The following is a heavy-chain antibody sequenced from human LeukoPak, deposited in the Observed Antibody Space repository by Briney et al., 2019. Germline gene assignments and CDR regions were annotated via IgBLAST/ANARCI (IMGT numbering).Heavy chain of an antibody. CDR1: GFTFSSYW. CDR3: ARDLVAGSFDY. Sequence: GGSLRLSCAASGFTFSSYWMTWVRQAPGKGLEWVANIKEDESEKYYVDSVKGRFTISRDNAKNSLYVQMNSLRADDTAVYYCARDLVAGSFDYWGQGTLVTVSS. CDR2: IKEDESEK. D-gene: IGHD6-19*01. J-gene: IGHJ4*02. V-gene: IGHV3-7*01.